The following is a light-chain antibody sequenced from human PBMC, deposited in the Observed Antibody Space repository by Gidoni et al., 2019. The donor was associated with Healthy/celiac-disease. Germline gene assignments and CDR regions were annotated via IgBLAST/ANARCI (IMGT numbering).Light chain of an antibody. V-gene: IGKV3-11*01. CDR1: QSVSSY. J-gene: IGKJ4*01. Sequence: ELVLTQSPATLSLSPGESATLSCRASQSVSSYLAWYQQKPGQAPRLLIYDASNRANGIPARFSGGGSGTDFTLTISSLEPEDFAVYYCQQRSNWPPLTFGGGTKVEIK. CDR3: QQRSNWPPLT. CDR2: DAS.